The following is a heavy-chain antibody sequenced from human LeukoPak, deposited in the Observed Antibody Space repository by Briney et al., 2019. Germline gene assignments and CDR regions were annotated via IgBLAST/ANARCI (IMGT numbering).Heavy chain of an antibody. Sequence: PSETLSLTCTVSGGSISSGSYYWSWIRQPAGKGLEWIGRIYNSGSTNYSPSLKSRVTISVDTSKNQFSLKLSSVTAADTAVYYCARGGYCGGDCYFYYWGQGTLVTVSS. CDR1: GGSISSGSYY. V-gene: IGHV4-61*02. CDR3: ARGGYCGGDCYFYY. CDR2: IYNSGST. D-gene: IGHD2-21*02. J-gene: IGHJ4*02.